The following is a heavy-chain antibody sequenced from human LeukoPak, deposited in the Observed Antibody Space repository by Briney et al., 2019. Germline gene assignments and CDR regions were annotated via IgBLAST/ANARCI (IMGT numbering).Heavy chain of an antibody. Sequence: GGSLRLSCAASGFTFSTFWMYWVRQAPGKGLVWVSHINSDGSSTTYADSVKGRFTISRDNAKNSLYLQMNSLRAEDTAVYYCARSYSSGWYGDWGQGTLVTVSS. CDR1: GFTFSTFW. V-gene: IGHV3-74*03. CDR2: INSDGSST. J-gene: IGHJ4*02. D-gene: IGHD6-19*01. CDR3: ARSYSSGWYGD.